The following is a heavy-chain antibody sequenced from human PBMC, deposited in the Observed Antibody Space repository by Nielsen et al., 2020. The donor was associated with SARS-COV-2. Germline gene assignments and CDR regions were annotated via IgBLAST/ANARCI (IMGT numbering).Heavy chain of an antibody. CDR1: GFTFSSYW. CDR2: IKQDGTDK. V-gene: IGHV3-7*01. J-gene: IGHJ3*02. D-gene: IGHD2-15*01. CDR3: AREGGYCSGGNCYRGAFDI. Sequence: GGSLRLSCAASGFTFSSYWMSWVRQAPGKGLEWVANIKQDGTDKYYHVDSVKGRFTISRDNTENSLYLQMNTLTAEDTAVYYCAREGGYCSGGNCYRGAFDIWGQGTMVTVSS.